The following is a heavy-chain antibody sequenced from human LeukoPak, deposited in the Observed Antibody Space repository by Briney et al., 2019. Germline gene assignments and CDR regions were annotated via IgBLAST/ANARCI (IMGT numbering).Heavy chain of an antibody. Sequence: SETLSLTCAVYGGSFSGYYWSWIRQPPGKGLEWIGEINHSGSTNYNPSLKSRVTISVDPSKNQFSLKLSSVTAADTAVYYCARGGVPAAETHYFDYWGQGTLVTVSS. CDR1: GGSFSGYY. D-gene: IGHD2-2*01. V-gene: IGHV4-34*01. J-gene: IGHJ4*02. CDR3: ARGGVPAAETHYFDY. CDR2: INHSGST.